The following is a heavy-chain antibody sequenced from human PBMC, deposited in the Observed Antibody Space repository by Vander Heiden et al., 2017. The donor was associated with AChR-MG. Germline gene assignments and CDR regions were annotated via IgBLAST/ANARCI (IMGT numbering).Heavy chain of an antibody. D-gene: IGHD1-7*01. J-gene: IGHJ5*02. V-gene: IGHV4-39*01. CDR1: GGSISRSGSY. CDR3: VSYSSGTMFAQ. CDR2: IGYSGNT. Sequence: QLQLQESGPGLVEPSETLSLTCTVSGGSISRSGSYWGWVRQPPGKGLEWIGSIGYSGNTGYNPSLKTRVTVSADTSRNQLSLNLNSMTATDTAVYYCVSYSSGTMFAQWGQGTLVTVSS.